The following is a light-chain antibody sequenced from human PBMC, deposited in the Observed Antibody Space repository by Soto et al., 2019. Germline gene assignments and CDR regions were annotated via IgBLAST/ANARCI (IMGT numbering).Light chain of an antibody. CDR1: NSDVGKYNL. CDR3: CSFARSSTWV. CDR2: EVS. V-gene: IGLV2-23*02. Sequence: QSALTQPPSVSGSPGQSITISCTGTNSDVGKYNLVSWYQQHPGKAPKLMIYEVSKRPSGVSNRFSGSKSGNTASLTISGLQAEDEADYYCCSFARSSTWVFGGGAKLTVL. J-gene: IGLJ2*01.